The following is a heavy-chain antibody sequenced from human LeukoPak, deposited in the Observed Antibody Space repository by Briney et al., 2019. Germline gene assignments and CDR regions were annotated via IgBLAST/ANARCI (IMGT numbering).Heavy chain of an antibody. CDR1: GGSFSGYY. D-gene: IGHD2-2*01. J-gene: IGHJ4*02. V-gene: IGHV4-34*01. Sequence: PSETLSLTCAVYGGSFSGYYWSWIRQPPGKGLEWIGEINHSGSTNYNPSLKSRVTISVDTSKNQFSLKLSSVTAADTAMYFCARRLGGYCSSASCSHVDYWGQGTLVTVSS. CDR2: INHSGST. CDR3: ARRLGGYCSSASCSHVDY.